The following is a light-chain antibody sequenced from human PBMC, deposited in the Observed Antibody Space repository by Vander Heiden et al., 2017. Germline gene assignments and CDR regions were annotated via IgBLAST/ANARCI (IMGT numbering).Light chain of an antibody. CDR3: QQRNSWPRT. J-gene: IGKJ2*01. Sequence: EIVLTQSPATLSLSPGERATLSCRASQSISADLARYQQKPGQAPRLLIYDASNRATGIPARFSGSGSGTDFTLTISNLEPEDFAVYYCQQRNSWPRTFGQGTKVEI. CDR2: DAS. V-gene: IGKV3-11*01. CDR1: QSISAD.